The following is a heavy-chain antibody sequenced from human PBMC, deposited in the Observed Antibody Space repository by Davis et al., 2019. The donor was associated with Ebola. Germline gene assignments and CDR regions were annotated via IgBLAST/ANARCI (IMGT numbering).Heavy chain of an antibody. Sequence: MPSETLSLTCTVSGGSISSYYWSWIRQPPGKGLEWFGYIYYSGSTNYNPSLKSRVTISVDTSKNQFSLKLSSVTAADTAVYYCARDSRWFDPWGQGTLVTVSS. V-gene: IGHV4-59*01. J-gene: IGHJ5*02. CDR2: IYYSGST. CDR1: GGSISSYY. CDR3: ARDSRWFDP.